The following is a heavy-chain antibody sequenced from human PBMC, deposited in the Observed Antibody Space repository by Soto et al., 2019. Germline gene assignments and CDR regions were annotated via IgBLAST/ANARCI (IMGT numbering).Heavy chain of an antibody. Sequence: SETLSLTCAVSGGSISSSNWWSWVRQPPGKGLEWIGEIYHSGSTNYNPPLKSRVTISVDKSKNQFSLKLSSVTAADTAVYYCESFDGKHYFDYWGQGTLVTVSS. CDR3: ESFDGKHYFDY. V-gene: IGHV4-4*02. J-gene: IGHJ4*02. CDR2: IYHSGST. CDR1: GGSISSSNW.